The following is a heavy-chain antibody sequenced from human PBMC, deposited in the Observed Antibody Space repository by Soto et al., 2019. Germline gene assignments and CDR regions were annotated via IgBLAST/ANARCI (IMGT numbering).Heavy chain of an antibody. CDR3: ARGHSSGWIDAFDI. Sequence: SETLSLTCTVSGGSISSYYWSWIRQPPGKGLEWIGYIYYSGSTNYNPSLKSRVTISVDTSKNQFSLKLSSVTAADTAVYYCARGHSSGWIDAFDIWGQGTLVTVSS. D-gene: IGHD6-19*01. CDR2: IYYSGST. J-gene: IGHJ3*02. CDR1: GGSISSYY. V-gene: IGHV4-59*01.